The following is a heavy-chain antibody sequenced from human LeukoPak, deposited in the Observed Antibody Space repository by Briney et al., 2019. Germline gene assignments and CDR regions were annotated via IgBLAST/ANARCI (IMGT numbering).Heavy chain of an antibody. J-gene: IGHJ4*02. CDR3: ARGRGSSWGDFDY. CDR2: MNPNSGNT. Sequence: VASVKVSCKASGYTFTSYDINWVRQATGQGLEWMGWMNPNSGNTGYAQKFQGRVTMTRNTSISTAYMELSSLRSEGTAVYYCARGRGSSWGDFDYWGQGTLVTVSS. V-gene: IGHV1-8*01. D-gene: IGHD6-13*01. CDR1: GYTFTSYD.